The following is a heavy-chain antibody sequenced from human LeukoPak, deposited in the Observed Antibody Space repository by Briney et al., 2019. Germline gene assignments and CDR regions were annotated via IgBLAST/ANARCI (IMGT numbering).Heavy chain of an antibody. CDR2: IYSGGST. CDR1: GFTVSSNY. CDR3: AKDAGGSFQVVYYFDY. Sequence: GGSLRLSCAASGFTVSSNYMSWVRQAPGKGLEWVSVIYSGGSTYYADSVKGRFTISRGNSKNTLYLQMNSLRAEDTAVYYCAKDAGGSFQVVYYFDYWGQGTLVTVSS. V-gene: IGHV3-66*01. D-gene: IGHD1-26*01. J-gene: IGHJ4*02.